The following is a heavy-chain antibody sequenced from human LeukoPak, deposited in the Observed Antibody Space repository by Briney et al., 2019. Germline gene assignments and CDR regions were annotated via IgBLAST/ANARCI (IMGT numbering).Heavy chain of an antibody. CDR1: GFTFSNAW. D-gene: IGHD6-19*01. J-gene: IGHJ4*02. Sequence: GGSLRLSCAASGFTFSNAWMSWVRQAPGKGLEWVSAISGSGGSTYYADSVKGRFTISRDNSKNTLYLQMNSLRAEDTAVYYCAKGMYSGGWLFDYWGQGTLVTVSS. V-gene: IGHV3-23*01. CDR3: AKGMYSGGWLFDY. CDR2: ISGSGGST.